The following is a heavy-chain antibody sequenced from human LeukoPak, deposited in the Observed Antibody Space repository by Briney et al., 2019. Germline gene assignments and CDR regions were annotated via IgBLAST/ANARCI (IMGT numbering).Heavy chain of an antibody. J-gene: IGHJ4*02. V-gene: IGHV3-23*01. Sequence: GGSLRLSCAASGFTFSSYAMSWVRQAPGEGLEWVSAIIGSGGSTYYADSVKGRFTISRDNSKNTLYLQMNSLRAEDTAVYYCAKARGDGYIHFDYWGQGTLVTVSS. CDR1: GFTFSSYA. D-gene: IGHD5-24*01. CDR2: IIGSGGST. CDR3: AKARGDGYIHFDY.